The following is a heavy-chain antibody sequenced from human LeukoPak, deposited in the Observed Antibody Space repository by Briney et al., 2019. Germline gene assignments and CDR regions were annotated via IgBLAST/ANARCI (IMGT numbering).Heavy chain of an antibody. CDR3: ARDQGSGSYWYYYYGMDV. D-gene: IGHD3-10*01. J-gene: IGHJ6*04. V-gene: IGHV4-61*01. Sequence: SETLSLTCTVSGGSFSSGSYYWSWLRQPPGRGLEGVGYIYYSGSTNDNPSLKSRVTISVNTSKNQFSLKLSSVTAADPAVYSCARDQGSGSYWYYYYGMDVWGKGTTVTVSS. CDR2: IYYSGST. CDR1: GGSFSSGSYY.